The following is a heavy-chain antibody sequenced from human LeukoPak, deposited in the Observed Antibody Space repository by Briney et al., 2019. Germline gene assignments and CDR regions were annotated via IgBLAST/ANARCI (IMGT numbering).Heavy chain of an antibody. V-gene: IGHV4-59*01. Sequence: SETLSLTCTVSGGSISNYYWSWIRQPPGKELQWIGYLYNSGGTDYNPSLKSRVTISVDTSKNQFSLKLSSVTAADTAVYYCARGVYIAAAQYGYWGQGTLVTVSS. D-gene: IGHD6-13*01. J-gene: IGHJ4*02. CDR2: LYNSGGT. CDR3: ARGVYIAAAQYGY. CDR1: GGSISNYY.